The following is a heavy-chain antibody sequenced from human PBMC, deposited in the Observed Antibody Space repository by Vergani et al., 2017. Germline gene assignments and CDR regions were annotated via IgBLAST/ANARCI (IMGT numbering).Heavy chain of an antibody. CDR3: ARDIPRGANYFDL. CDR2: IEDDGDEK. Sequence: EVQLVESGGGVVRPGESLRLSCAASGFTFSDYWMTWVRQAPGKGLEWVANIEDDGDEKYYVDSVKGRFTISRDNADNSLYLRMNSLRAVDTAVYYCARDIPRGANYFDLWGQGALVIVSS. CDR1: GFTFSDYW. D-gene: IGHD2-21*01. V-gene: IGHV3-7*01. J-gene: IGHJ4*02.